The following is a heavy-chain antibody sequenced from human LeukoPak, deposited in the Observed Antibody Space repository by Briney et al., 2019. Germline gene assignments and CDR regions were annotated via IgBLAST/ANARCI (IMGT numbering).Heavy chain of an antibody. CDR2: IYHSGRT. CDR3: ARVSLYRGYCSGGSCYSRWFDP. J-gene: IGHJ5*02. CDR1: GYSISSGYY. D-gene: IGHD2-15*01. V-gene: IGHV4-38-2*02. Sequence: SETLSLTCTVSGYSISSGYYWGWNRQPPGKGLEWIGSIYHSGRTYYNPFLKSRGTISVDTSKSHFSLKLSSVTAADTAVYYCARVSLYRGYCSGGSCYSRWFDPWGQGTLVTVSS.